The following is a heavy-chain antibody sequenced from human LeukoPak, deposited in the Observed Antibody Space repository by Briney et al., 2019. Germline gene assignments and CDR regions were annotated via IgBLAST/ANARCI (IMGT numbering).Heavy chain of an antibody. D-gene: IGHD2-15*01. CDR1: GYTFTSYD. CDR2: MNPNSGNT. J-gene: IGHJ5*02. CDR3: ARTYCSGGSCLSWFDP. Sequence: EASVKVSCKASGYTFTSYDIKWVRQATGQGLEWMGWMNPNSGNTGYAQKFQGRVTMTRNTSISTAYMELSSLRSEDTAGYYCARTYCSGGSCLSWFDPWGQGTLVTVSS. V-gene: IGHV1-8*01.